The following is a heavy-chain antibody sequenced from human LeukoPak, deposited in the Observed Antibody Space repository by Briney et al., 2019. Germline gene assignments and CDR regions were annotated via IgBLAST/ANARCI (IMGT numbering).Heavy chain of an antibody. CDR1: GGSISNYY. J-gene: IGHJ4*02. V-gene: IGHV4-34*01. D-gene: IGHD5-24*01. CDR3: ARGRGYNSFDY. Sequence: SETLSLTCTVSGGSISNYYWTWIRQPPGEGLEWIGEINHSGSTNYNPSLKSRVTISVDTSKNQFSLKLRSVTAADTAVYYCARGRGYNSFDYWGQGTLVTVSS. CDR2: INHSGST.